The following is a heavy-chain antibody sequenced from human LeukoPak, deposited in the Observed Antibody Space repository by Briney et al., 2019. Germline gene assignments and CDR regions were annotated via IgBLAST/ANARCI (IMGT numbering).Heavy chain of an antibody. CDR2: IWYDGSNK. CDR3: ARVSGYSGTWYVDY. CDR1: GFTFKSYG. V-gene: IGHV3-33*01. Sequence: SGRSLRLSCVASGFTFKSYGMHWVRQAPGKGLEWVAIIWYDGSNKYYADFVKGRFTTSRDNSKNTLYLQMNSLRADDTAVYYCARVSGYSGTWYVDYWGQGTPVTVSS. J-gene: IGHJ4*02. D-gene: IGHD6-13*01.